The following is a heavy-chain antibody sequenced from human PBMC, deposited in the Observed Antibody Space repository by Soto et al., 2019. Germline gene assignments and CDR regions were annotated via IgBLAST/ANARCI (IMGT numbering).Heavy chain of an antibody. CDR2: IIPIFGTA. J-gene: IGHJ4*02. V-gene: IGHV1-69*01. CDR1: GGTFSSYA. D-gene: IGHD3-10*01. CDR3: ERDTMTYYGSGHDY. Sequence: QVQLVQSGAEVKKPGSSVKGSCKASGGTFSSYAISWVRQAPGQGLEWMGGIIPIFGTANYAQKFQGRVTITADESKVTAFMALSRRRSEDTAVYYCERDTMTYYGSGHDYWRQGPLVTVSS.